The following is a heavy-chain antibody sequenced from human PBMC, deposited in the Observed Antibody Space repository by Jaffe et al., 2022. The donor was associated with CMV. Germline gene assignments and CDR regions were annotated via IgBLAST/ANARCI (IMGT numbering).Heavy chain of an antibody. J-gene: IGHJ4*02. CDR1: GFTLSDYY. CDR2: ISSSGGYT. CDR3: ARVHRGHGPTADY. V-gene: IGHV3-11*06. Sequence: QVQLVESGGGFVKPGGSLRLSCAASGFTLSDYYMHWIRQPPGKGLEWVAFISSSGGYTPYADSVKGRFTISRDNAKNSLYLQMNSLRAEDTAMYFCARVHRGHGPTADYWGQGTLVTVSS. D-gene: IGHD1-26*01.